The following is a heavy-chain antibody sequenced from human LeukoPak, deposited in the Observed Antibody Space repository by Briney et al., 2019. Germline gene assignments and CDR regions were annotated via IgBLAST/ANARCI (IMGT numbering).Heavy chain of an antibody. J-gene: IGHJ4*02. CDR1: GFTFSSYA. CDR2: ISGSGGST. Sequence: GGSLRLSCAASGFTFSSYAMSWVRQAPGKGLEWVSAISGSGGSTYYADSVKGRFTISRDNAKNTLYLQMNSLRAEDTAVYYCARDDCSSTSCYESPDNWGQGTLVTVSS. CDR3: ARDDCSSTSCYESPDN. V-gene: IGHV3-23*01. D-gene: IGHD2-2*01.